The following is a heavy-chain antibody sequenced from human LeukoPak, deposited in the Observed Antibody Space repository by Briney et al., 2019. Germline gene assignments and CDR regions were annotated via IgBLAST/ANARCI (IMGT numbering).Heavy chain of an antibody. J-gene: IGHJ4*02. CDR1: GGSISRSNW. D-gene: IGHD4-17*01. V-gene: IGHV4-4*02. CDR3: ARALTTVTQYYFDY. CDR2: IYHSGST. Sequence: SETLSLTCAVSGGSISRSNWWSWVRQPPGKGLEWIGEIYHSGSTNYNPSLKSRVNISVDKSKNQFSLKLSSVTAADTAEYYCARALTTVTQYYFDYWGQGTLVTVSS.